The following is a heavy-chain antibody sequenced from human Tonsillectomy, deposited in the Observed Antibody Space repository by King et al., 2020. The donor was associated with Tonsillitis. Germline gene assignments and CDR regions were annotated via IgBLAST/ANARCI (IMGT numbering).Heavy chain of an antibody. J-gene: IGHJ4*02. CDR3: ARVGEYFDNVWGSASEDYFDY. Sequence: VQLVESGGGLVQPGGSLRLSCAASEFTFSTYWMSWVRQAPGKGLEWVANIKQNGGETYYVDSVKGRFTISRDNAENSLYLQMNSLRAEDTAVYYCARVGEYFDNVWGSASEDYFDYWGQGTLVTVSS. D-gene: IGHD3-16*01. V-gene: IGHV3-7*01. CDR1: EFTFSTYW. CDR2: IKQNGGET.